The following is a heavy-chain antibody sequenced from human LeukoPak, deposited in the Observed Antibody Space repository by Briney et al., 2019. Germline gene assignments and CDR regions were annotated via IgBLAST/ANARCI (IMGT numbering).Heavy chain of an antibody. J-gene: IGHJ4*02. CDR1: GGSVSSGSYY. CDR2: IYYSGST. V-gene: IGHV4-61*01. Sequence: SETLSLTCTVSGGSVSSGSYYWSWIRQPPGKGLEWIGYIYYSGSTNYNPSLKSRVTISVDTSKNQFSLKLSSVTAADTAVYYCARDYYDSSGYSCFDYWGQGTLVTVSS. CDR3: ARDYYDSSGYSCFDY. D-gene: IGHD3-22*01.